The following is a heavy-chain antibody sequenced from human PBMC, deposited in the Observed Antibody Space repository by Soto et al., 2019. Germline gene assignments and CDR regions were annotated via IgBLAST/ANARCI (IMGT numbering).Heavy chain of an antibody. CDR2: TYYRSKWYN. CDR3: ARAIVVPAAIPKKYNWFDP. D-gene: IGHD2-2*01. V-gene: IGHV6-1*01. J-gene: IGHJ5*02. CDR1: GDSVSSNSAA. Sequence: QVQLQQSGPGLVKPSQTLSLTCAISGDSVSSNSAAWNWIRQSPSRGLEWLGRTYYRSKWYNDYAVSVKSRITINPDTSKNQFSLQLNSVTPEYTAVYYCARAIVVPAAIPKKYNWFDPWGQGTLVTVSS.